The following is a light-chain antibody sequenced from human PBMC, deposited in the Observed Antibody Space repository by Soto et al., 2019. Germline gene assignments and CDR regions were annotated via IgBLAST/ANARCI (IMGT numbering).Light chain of an antibody. V-gene: IGKV3-15*01. J-gene: IGKJ1*01. CDR1: QNIYSN. Sequence: IVMTQSPATLSVSPGERATFSCRASQNIYSNIAWYQQRPGQAPRLLIYRASTRATGVPARCSGGGSGTEFTLTISSLQFEDFAVYYCLQYYNLWAFGQGTKVEIK. CDR3: LQYYNLWA. CDR2: RAS.